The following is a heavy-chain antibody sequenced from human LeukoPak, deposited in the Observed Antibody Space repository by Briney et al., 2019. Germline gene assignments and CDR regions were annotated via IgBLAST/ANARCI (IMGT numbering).Heavy chain of an antibody. J-gene: IGHJ4*02. V-gene: IGHV4-59*08. D-gene: IGHD6-19*01. CDR3: ARLGSSDYFDY. CDR1: GFIFSAYS. CDR2: IYYSGST. Sequence: GSLRLSCAASGFIFSAYSMNWIRQPPGKGLEWIGYIYYSGSTNYNPSLKSRVTISVDTSKNQFSLKLSSVTAADTAVYYCARLGSSDYFDYWGQGTLVTVSS.